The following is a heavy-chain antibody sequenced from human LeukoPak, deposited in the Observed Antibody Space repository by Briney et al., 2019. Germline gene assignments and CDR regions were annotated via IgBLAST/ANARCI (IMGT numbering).Heavy chain of an antibody. Sequence: SGPTLVNPTETLTLTCTVSGFSLSNARMGVSWIRQPPGKALEWLTHIFSNDEKSYSTSLKSRLTISKDTSKSQVVLTMTNMDPVDTATYYCARIPLPQEPYYGMDVWGQGTTVTVSS. CDR1: GFSLSNARMG. CDR2: IFSNDEK. CDR3: ARIPLPQEPYYGMDV. V-gene: IGHV2-26*01. J-gene: IGHJ6*02. D-gene: IGHD1-14*01.